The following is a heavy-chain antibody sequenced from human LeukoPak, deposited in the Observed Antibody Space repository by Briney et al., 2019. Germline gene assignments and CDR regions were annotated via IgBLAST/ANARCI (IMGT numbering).Heavy chain of an antibody. J-gene: IGHJ6*03. D-gene: IGHD6-6*01. CDR1: GGSISSGGYY. CDR3: ARNKKEASSSRHNSYYYYYYMDV. Sequence: PSETLSLTCTVSGGSISSGGYYWSWIRQHPGKGLEWIGYIYYSGSTYYNPSLKSRVTISVDTSKNQFSLKLSSVTAADTAVYYCARNKKEASSSRHNSYYYYYYMDVWGKGTTVTVSS. CDR2: IYYSGST. V-gene: IGHV4-31*03.